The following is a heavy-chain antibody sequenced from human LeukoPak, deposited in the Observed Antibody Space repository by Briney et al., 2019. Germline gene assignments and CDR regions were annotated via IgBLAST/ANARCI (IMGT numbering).Heavy chain of an antibody. CDR3: ARFAPPREYDY. D-gene: IGHD2/OR15-2a*01. CDR2: ISYDGNNK. Sequence: GGSLRLSCAVSGFTFSSYAMHWIRQAPDRGLEWVAVISYDGNNKFYADSVKGRFAISRDDSKSTLYLQMNSLRGEDTAVYYCARFAPPREYDYWGQGTLVTVSS. J-gene: IGHJ4*02. V-gene: IGHV3-30*09. CDR1: GFTFSSYA.